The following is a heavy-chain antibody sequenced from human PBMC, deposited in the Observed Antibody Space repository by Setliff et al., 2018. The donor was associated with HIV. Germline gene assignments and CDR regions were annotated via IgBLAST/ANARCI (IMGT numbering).Heavy chain of an antibody. CDR3: ARYQLLWLAFDS. J-gene: IGHJ4*02. CDR1: GGSIITSSHF. V-gene: IGHV4-39*01. Sequence: SETLSLTCTVSGGSIITSSHFWGWVRQPPGKGLEWIATVYYSGSPSYNPSLKSRLSISVDTSNNQFSLKLTSVTAADTALYFCARYQLLWLAFDSWGQRTLVTVSS. CDR2: VYYSGSP. D-gene: IGHD2-2*01.